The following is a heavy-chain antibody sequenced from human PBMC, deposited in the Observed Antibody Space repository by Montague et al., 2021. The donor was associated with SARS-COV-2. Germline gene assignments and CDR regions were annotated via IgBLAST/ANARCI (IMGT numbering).Heavy chain of an antibody. J-gene: IGHJ2*01. CDR2: TCYRSKWYN. CDR1: GDSVSSNIAT. D-gene: IGHD2-21*02. CDR3: ARAYCGGDCYFYWYFDL. V-gene: IGHV6-1*01. Sequence: CAISGDSVSSNIATWNWIRQSPSRGLEWLGRTCYRSKWYNDYAVSVKSRVIINPDTSNNRISLQLNSVTPEDTAVYYCARAYCGGDCYFYWYFDLWGRSTLVTVSS.